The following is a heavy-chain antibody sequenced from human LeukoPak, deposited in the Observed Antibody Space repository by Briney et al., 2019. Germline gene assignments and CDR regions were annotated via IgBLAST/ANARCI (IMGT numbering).Heavy chain of an antibody. V-gene: IGHV4-61*01. Sequence: SETLSLTCTVSXDSVSSSLYYWTWIRQPPGKGLEWIGYIYHGSATYNPSLESRVTLSMDTSKNQYSLKMTSVTAADTAVYYCARGGGRQWLVSGALDSWGQGTLVTVSS. D-gene: IGHD6-19*01. J-gene: IGHJ5*01. CDR2: IYHGSA. CDR1: XDSVSSSLYY. CDR3: ARGGGRQWLVSGALDS.